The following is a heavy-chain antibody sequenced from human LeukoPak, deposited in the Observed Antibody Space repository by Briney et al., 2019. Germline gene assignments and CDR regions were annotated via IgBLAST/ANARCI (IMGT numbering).Heavy chain of an antibody. Sequence: SETLSLTCAGYGGSFRGYYWSWIRQPPGKGLEWIGEINHSGSTNYNPSLKSRVTISVDTFKNQFSLKLSSVTAADTAVYYCARVRHVRVVPAAIHGYYFDYWGQGTLVTVSS. D-gene: IGHD2-2*01. V-gene: IGHV4-34*01. CDR2: INHSGST. J-gene: IGHJ4*02. CDR1: GGSFRGYY. CDR3: ARVRHVRVVPAAIHGYYFDY.